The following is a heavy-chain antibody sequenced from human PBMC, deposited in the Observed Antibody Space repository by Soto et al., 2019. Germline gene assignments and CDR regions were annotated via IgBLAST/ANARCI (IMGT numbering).Heavy chain of an antibody. D-gene: IGHD3-16*02. CDR3: ARRVDYVWGSYRYSPYFDY. CDR1: GGSISSHY. Sequence: PSETLSLTCTVSGGSISSHYWSWIRQPPGKGLEWIGYIYYSGSTNYNPSLKSRVTISVDTSKNQFSLKLSSVTAADTAVYYCARRVDYVWGSYRYSPYFDYWGQGTLVTVSS. CDR2: IYYSGST. J-gene: IGHJ4*02. V-gene: IGHV4-59*08.